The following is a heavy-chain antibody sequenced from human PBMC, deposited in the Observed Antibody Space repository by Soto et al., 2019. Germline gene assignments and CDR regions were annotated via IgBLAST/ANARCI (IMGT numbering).Heavy chain of an antibody. CDR2: VSYDEITK. Sequence: QVQLVESGGGVVQPGRSLRLSCAASGFTFSSYGMNWVRQAPGKGLEWVAVVSYDEITKYYADSVKGRFTISRDNSKITVYLQMNSLRPEDTAVYYCAKPLGLLRRAMAQGSDYWGQGTLVTVSS. J-gene: IGHJ4*02. D-gene: IGHD5-18*01. CDR1: GFTFSSYG. V-gene: IGHV3-30*18. CDR3: AKPLGLLRRAMAQGSDY.